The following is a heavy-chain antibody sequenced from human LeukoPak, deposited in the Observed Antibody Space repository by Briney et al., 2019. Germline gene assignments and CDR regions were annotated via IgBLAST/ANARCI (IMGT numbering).Heavy chain of an antibody. Sequence: PGRSLRLSCAASGFTFDDYAMHWVRQAPGKGLEWVSGISWNSGSIGYADSVKGRFTISRDNAKNSLYLQMNSLRAEDTALYYCAKAFIAVAGVRPAFDIWGQGTMVTVSS. V-gene: IGHV3-9*01. CDR1: GFTFDDYA. CDR3: AKAFIAVAGVRPAFDI. J-gene: IGHJ3*02. CDR2: ISWNSGSI. D-gene: IGHD6-19*01.